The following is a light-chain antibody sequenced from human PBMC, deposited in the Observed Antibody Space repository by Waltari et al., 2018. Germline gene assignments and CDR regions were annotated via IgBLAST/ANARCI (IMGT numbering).Light chain of an antibody. CDR2: NNN. CDR3: AAWDDSLNGVV. J-gene: IGLJ2*01. CDR1: SSNIGRDI. V-gene: IGLV1-44*01. Sequence: QSVLTQSPSASGTSGQRVTISCSGSSSNIGRDIVNWYRHLPGTAPKLLIYNNNHRPAGVPDRFSGSKSGTSAFLAISGLQSEDEADYYCAAWDDSLNGVVFGGGTKLSVL.